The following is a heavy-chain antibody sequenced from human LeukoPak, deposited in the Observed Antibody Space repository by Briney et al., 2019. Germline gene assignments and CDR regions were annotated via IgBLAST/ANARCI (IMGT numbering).Heavy chain of an antibody. J-gene: IGHJ3*02. V-gene: IGHV3-64*01. CDR1: GFTFRNYG. CDR3: ARGVPSSAYYLDAFDI. CDR2: ITSNGGST. D-gene: IGHD3-22*01. Sequence: GGSLRLSCAASGFTFRNYGMHWVRQAPGKGLEYVSAITSNGGSTYYANSVKGRFTISRDNSKNTLFLQMGSLRAEDMAVYYCARGVPSSAYYLDAFDIWGQGTMVTVSS.